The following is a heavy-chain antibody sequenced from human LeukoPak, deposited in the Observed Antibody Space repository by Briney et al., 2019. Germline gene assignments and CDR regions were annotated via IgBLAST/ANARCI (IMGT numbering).Heavy chain of an antibody. V-gene: IGHV1-2*02. CDR2: INPNSGGT. J-gene: IGHJ1*01. D-gene: IGHD3-3*01. CDR1: GYTFTGYF. Sequence: ASVKVSCKASGYTFTGYFMNWVRQAPGQGLEWMGWINPNSGGTNYAQKFQDRVTMTRDTSISTVYMELSRLRSDDTAVYYCARGVGVTIFGVVTAEYFQHWGQGTLVTVSS. CDR3: ARGVGVTIFGVVTAEYFQH.